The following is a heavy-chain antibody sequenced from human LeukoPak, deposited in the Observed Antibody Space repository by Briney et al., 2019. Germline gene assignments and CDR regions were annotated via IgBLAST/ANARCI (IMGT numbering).Heavy chain of an antibody. CDR2: ISSTSSYI. Sequence: GGSLRLSCAASGFTFSSYSMNWVRQAPGKGLEWVSSISSTSSYIYYADSVKDRFTISRDNAKSSLYVQMNSLRAEDTALYYCAKAGRDIVIVPAPIDYWGRGTLVTVSS. CDR3: AKAGRDIVIVPAPIDY. D-gene: IGHD2-2*01. V-gene: IGHV3-21*04. J-gene: IGHJ4*02. CDR1: GFTFSSYS.